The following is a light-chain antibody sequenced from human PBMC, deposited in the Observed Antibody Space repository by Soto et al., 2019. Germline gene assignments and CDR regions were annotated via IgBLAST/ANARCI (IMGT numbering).Light chain of an antibody. CDR3: SLYTTGRTFV. CDR1: SSGIGSYNR. V-gene: IGLV2-18*01. J-gene: IGLJ1*01. CDR2: EVS. Sequence: QSALTLPPSVARSPGQSVTISCTGTSSGIGSYNRVSWYQQPTGTATKLMMYEVSNRPSGVPDRFFGSKSGNTASLTIPGLQAEDEADYYCSLYTTGRTFVFGTGTKVTV.